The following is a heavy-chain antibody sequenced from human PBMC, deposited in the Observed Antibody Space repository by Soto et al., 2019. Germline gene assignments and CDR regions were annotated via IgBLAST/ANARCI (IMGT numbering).Heavy chain of an antibody. CDR3: ARDSEYVGAFDI. J-gene: IGHJ3*02. CDR1: GFTFSSYG. D-gene: IGHD1-26*01. V-gene: IGHV3-33*01. CDR2: IWYDGSNK. Sequence: QVQLVESGGGVVQPGRSLRLSCAASGFTFSSYGMHWVRQAPGKGLEWVAVIWYDGSNKYYADSVKGRFTISRDNSKNTLYLQMNSLRAEDTAVYYCARDSEYVGAFDIWGQGTMVTGSS.